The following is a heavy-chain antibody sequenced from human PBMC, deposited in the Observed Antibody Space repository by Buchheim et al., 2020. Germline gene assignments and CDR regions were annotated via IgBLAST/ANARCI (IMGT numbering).Heavy chain of an antibody. Sequence: QLQLQESGPGLVKPSETLSLACTVSGGSLSSSIYYWGWIRQPPAKGLEWIGSIYYSGGTYYNPSLKSRVTISIDTSRHHFSLKLTSVTAADTAVYYCARGGQQLVLSYFDFWGQGAL. CDR1: GGSLSSSIYY. J-gene: IGHJ4*02. CDR3: ARGGQQLVLSYFDF. CDR2: IYYSGGT. V-gene: IGHV4-39*02. D-gene: IGHD6-13*01.